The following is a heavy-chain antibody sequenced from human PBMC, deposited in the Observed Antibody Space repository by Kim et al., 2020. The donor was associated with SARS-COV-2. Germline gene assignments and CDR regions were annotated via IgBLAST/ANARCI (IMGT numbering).Heavy chain of an antibody. CDR3: ARAGYYYDSSGYKWFDP. CDR1: GGSISSYY. Sequence: SETLSLTCTVSGGSISSYYWSWIRQPPGKGLEWIGYIHYSGSTNYNPSLKSRVTISLDVSKNQFSLKLTSVTAADTAVYYCARAGYYYDSSGYKWFDPWGQGTLVTVSS. CDR2: IHYSGST. V-gene: IGHV4-59*01. D-gene: IGHD3-22*01. J-gene: IGHJ5*01.